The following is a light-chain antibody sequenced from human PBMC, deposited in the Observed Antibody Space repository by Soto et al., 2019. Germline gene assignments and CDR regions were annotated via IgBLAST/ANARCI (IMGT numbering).Light chain of an antibody. CDR3: QQYIDWPPLT. V-gene: IGKV3-15*01. Sequence: EIVMTQSPATLSVSPGERATLSCRASQGVGSNLAWYQQKNGQAPRLLIYGASTRATGIPARFSGSGSGTEFTLTISSLQSEDFAVYYCQQYIDWPPLTFGGGTKVEIK. CDR1: QGVGSN. CDR2: GAS. J-gene: IGKJ4*01.